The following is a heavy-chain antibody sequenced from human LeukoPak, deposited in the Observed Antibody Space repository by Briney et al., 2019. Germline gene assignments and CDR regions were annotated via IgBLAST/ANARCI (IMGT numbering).Heavy chain of an antibody. CDR2: IYYSGST. CDR1: GGSISSYY. Sequence: SETLSLTCTVSGGSISSYYWSWIRQPPGKGLEWIGYIYYSGSTNYNPSLKSRVTISVDTSKNQFSLKLSSVTAADTAVYYCARSVVREVMNYWGQGTLVTVSS. V-gene: IGHV4-59*01. J-gene: IGHJ4*02. CDR3: ARSVVREVMNY. D-gene: IGHD3-10*01.